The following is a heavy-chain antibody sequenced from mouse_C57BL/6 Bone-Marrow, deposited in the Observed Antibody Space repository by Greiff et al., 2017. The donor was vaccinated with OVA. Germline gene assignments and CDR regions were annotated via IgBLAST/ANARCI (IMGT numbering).Heavy chain of an antibody. J-gene: IGHJ2*01. Sequence: QVQLKESGAEVVRPGASVKLSCKASGYTFTDHYINWVKQRPGQGLEWIARIYPGSGTTYYNEKFKGKATLTAEKSSNTAYMQLSSLTSEDSAVYVCERDDGYLCEYWGQGTTLIVSS. D-gene: IGHD2-3*01. CDR3: ERDDGYLCEY. V-gene: IGHV1-76*01. CDR1: GYTFTDHY. CDR2: IYPGSGTT.